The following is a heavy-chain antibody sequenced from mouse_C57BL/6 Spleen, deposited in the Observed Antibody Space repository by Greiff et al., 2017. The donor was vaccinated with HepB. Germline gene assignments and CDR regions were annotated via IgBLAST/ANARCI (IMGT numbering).Heavy chain of an antibody. CDR2: IYPSDSET. CDR3: ARRGLAYYFDY. V-gene: IGHV1-52*01. J-gene: IGHJ2*01. D-gene: IGHD3-3*01. Sequence: QVQLQQPGAELVRPGSSVKLSCKASGYTFTSYWMHWVKQRPVQGLEWIGNIYPSDSETHYNQKFKDKATLTVDKSSSTAYMQLSSLTSEDSAVYYCARRGLAYYFDYWGQGTTLTVSS. CDR1: GYTFTSYW.